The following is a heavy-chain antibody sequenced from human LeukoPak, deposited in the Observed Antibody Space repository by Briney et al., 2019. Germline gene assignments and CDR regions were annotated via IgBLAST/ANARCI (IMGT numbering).Heavy chain of an antibody. CDR1: GFTFSSYA. J-gene: IGHJ4*02. CDR3: AKEAGSGCYLDY. V-gene: IGHV3-30-3*01. D-gene: IGHD3-22*01. CDR2: ISYDGSNK. Sequence: PGGSLRLSCAASGFTFSSYAMHWVRQAPGKGLEWVAVISYDGSNKYYADSVKGRFTISRDNSKNTLYLQMNSLRAEDTAVYYCAKEAGSGCYLDYWGQGTLVTVSS.